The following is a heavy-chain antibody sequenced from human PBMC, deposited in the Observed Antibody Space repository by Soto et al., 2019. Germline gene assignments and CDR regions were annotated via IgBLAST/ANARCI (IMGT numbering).Heavy chain of an antibody. D-gene: IGHD3-22*01. CDR1: GFTFSSYG. Sequence: QVQLVESGGGVVQPGRSLRLSCAASGFTFSSYGMHWVRQATGKWLEWVTLISYDGSNKYYADSVKGRFTISRDNSKDTLYLQLNSLRVEDTGVYYCAKDGNNGYYHDGMGVWGQGCTVTVS. CDR3: AKDGNNGYYHDGMGV. V-gene: IGHV3-30*18. J-gene: IGHJ6*02. CDR2: ISYDGSNK.